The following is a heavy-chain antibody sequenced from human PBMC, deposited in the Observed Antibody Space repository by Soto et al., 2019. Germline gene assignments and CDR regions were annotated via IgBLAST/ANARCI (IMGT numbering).Heavy chain of an antibody. CDR1: GASISGFY. V-gene: IGHV4-4*07. Sequence: TMSLTCTVSGASISGFYWSWIRKSAGKGLEWIGRIYATGTTDYNPSLKSRVMMSVDTSKKQFSLKLRSVTAADTAVYYCVRDGTKLLGVWFDPGGK. D-gene: IGHD1-1*01. CDR3: VRDGTKLLGVWFDP. CDR2: IYATGTT. J-gene: IGHJ5*02.